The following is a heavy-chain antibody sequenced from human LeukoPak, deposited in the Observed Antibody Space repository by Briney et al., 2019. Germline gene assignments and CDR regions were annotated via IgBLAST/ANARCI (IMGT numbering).Heavy chain of an antibody. CDR3: ARGGRPDY. CDR1: GFTFSSSW. J-gene: IGHJ4*02. Sequence: GGSLRLSCATSGFTFSSSWMSWVRQAPGKGLECVANIKEDGREKYYVDSVKGRFTISRDNAKNSLYLQMSSLRAEDTAVYYCARGGRPDYWGQGTPVTVSS. V-gene: IGHV3-7*01. D-gene: IGHD3-10*01. CDR2: IKEDGREK.